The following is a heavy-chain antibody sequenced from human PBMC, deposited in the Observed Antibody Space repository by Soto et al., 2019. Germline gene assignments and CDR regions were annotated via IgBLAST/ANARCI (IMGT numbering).Heavy chain of an antibody. CDR3: ARGLVEYFQH. J-gene: IGHJ1*01. Sequence: SETLSLTCTVSGGSISSGDYYWSWIRQPPGKGLEWIGYIYYSGSTYYNPSPKSRVTISVDTSKNQFSLKLSSVTAADTAVYYCARGLVEYFQHWGQGTLVTVSS. D-gene: IGHD3-22*01. CDR2: IYYSGST. V-gene: IGHV4-30-4*01. CDR1: GGSISSGDYY.